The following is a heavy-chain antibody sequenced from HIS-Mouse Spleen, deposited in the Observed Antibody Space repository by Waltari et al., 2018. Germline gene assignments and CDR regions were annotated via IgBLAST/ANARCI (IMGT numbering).Heavy chain of an antibody. Sequence: QLQLQESGPGLVKPSETLSLTCTVSGGSISSSSYYWGWIRQPPGKGLEGFGSIYYSGRPSYNPSLKSRVTISVDTSKNQFSLKLSSVTAADTAVYYCAREIPYSSSWYDWYFDLWGRGTLVTVSS. J-gene: IGHJ2*01. CDR1: GGSISSSSYY. D-gene: IGHD6-13*01. CDR2: IYYSGRP. V-gene: IGHV4-39*07. CDR3: AREIPYSSSWYDWYFDL.